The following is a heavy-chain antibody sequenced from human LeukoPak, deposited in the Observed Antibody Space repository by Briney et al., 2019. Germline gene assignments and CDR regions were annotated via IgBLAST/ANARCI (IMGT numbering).Heavy chain of an antibody. CDR2: ISSSSSVI. Sequence: GGSLRLSCAASGFTFSSYSMNWVRQAPGKGLEWVSYISSSSSVIYYADSVKGRFTISRDNSKNTLYLQMNSLRAEDTAVYYCARVASGWEFDYWGQGTLVTVSS. CDR3: ARVASGWEFDY. V-gene: IGHV3-48*01. CDR1: GFTFSSYS. J-gene: IGHJ4*02. D-gene: IGHD6-19*01.